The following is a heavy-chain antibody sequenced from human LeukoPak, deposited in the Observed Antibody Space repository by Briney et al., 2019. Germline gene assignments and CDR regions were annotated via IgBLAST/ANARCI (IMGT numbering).Heavy chain of an antibody. CDR2: IYPGDSDT. CDR1: GYSFTSYW. J-gene: IGHJ3*02. V-gene: IGHV5-51*01. D-gene: IGHD1-26*01. CDR3: ARRWEGNSKAFDI. Sequence: GESLKISCNVSGYSFTSYWIGWVRQMPGKGLECMGIIYPGDSDTRYSPSFQGQVTISADKSISTAYLQWRSLKASDSAMYYCARRWEGNSKAFDIWGQGTMVTVSS.